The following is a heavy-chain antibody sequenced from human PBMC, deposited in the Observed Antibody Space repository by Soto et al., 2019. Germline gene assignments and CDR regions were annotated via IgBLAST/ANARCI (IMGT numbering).Heavy chain of an antibody. CDR2: IWYDGSNK. CDR3: ARDLDSSSWYFPPHV. V-gene: IGHV3-33*01. J-gene: IGHJ6*02. Sequence: GGSLRLSCAASGFTFSSYGMHWVRQAPGKGLEWVAVIWYDGSNKYYADSVKGRFTISRDNSKNTLYLQMNSLRAEDTAVYYCARDLDSSSWYFPPHVWVQGTTVTVSS. CDR1: GFTFSSYG. D-gene: IGHD6-13*01.